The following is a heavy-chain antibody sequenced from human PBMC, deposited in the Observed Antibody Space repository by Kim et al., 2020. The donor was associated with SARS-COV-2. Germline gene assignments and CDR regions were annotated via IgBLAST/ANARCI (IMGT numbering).Heavy chain of an antibody. CDR3: AKESIADPYFDY. Sequence: YYADSVKGRFTISRDNSKNTLYLQMNSLRAEDTAVYYCAKESIADPYFDYWGQGTLVTVSS. J-gene: IGHJ4*02. D-gene: IGHD6-13*01. V-gene: IGHV3-30*02.